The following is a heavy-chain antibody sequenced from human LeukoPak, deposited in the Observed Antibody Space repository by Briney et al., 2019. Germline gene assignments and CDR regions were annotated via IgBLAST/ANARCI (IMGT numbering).Heavy chain of an antibody. V-gene: IGHV3-33*01. CDR1: GFTFSSYG. CDR2: IWYDGSNK. D-gene: IGHD3-3*01. J-gene: IGHJ4*02. Sequence: GGSLRLSCAASGFTFSSYGMHWVRQAPGKGLEWVAVIWYDGSNKYYADSVKGRFTISRDNSKNTLYLQMNSLRAEDTAVYYCARGFWSGYGFDYWGQGTLVTVSS. CDR3: ARGFWSGYGFDY.